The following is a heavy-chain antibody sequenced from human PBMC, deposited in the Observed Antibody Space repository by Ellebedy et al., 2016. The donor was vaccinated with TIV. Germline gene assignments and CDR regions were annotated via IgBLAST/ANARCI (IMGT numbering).Heavy chain of an antibody. CDR1: GFTFSSYS. CDR3: ARDHPGYYDSSGYIDY. CDR2: ISSSSSYI. J-gene: IGHJ4*02. Sequence: GGSLRLSXAASGFTFSSYSMNWVRQAPGKGLEWVSSISSSSSYIYYADSVKGRFTISRDNAKNSLYLQMNSLRAEDTAVYYCARDHPGYYDSSGYIDYWGQGTLVTVSS. V-gene: IGHV3-21*01. D-gene: IGHD3-22*01.